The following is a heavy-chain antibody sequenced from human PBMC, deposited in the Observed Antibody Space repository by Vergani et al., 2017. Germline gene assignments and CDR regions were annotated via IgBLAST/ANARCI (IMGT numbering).Heavy chain of an antibody. Sequence: QVQLQESGPGLVKPSGTLSLTCAVSGGSLSSSNWWSWVRQPPGKGLAWFGEIYHSGSTNYNPSLKSRVTISVAKSKNQFSLKLSSVTAADTAVYYCASNYGSGSYFKPADYWGQGTLVTVSS. J-gene: IGHJ4*02. V-gene: IGHV4-4*02. CDR1: GGSLSSSNW. CDR3: ASNYGSGSYFKPADY. D-gene: IGHD3-10*01. CDR2: IYHSGST.